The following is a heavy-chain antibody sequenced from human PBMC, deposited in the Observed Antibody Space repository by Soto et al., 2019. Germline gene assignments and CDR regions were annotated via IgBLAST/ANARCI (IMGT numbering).Heavy chain of an antibody. CDR2: IYYSGST. CDR1: GGSISSYY. J-gene: IGHJ3*02. V-gene: IGHV4-59*01. D-gene: IGHD2-2*01. Sequence: QVQLQESGPGLVKPSETLSLTCTVSGGSISSYYWSWIRQPPGKGLEWIGYIYYSGSTNYNPSLKSRVTISVDTSKNHFSVKLSSVTAADTAVYYCARGRGGWFINQLLNAFDIWGQGTMVTVSS. CDR3: ARGRGGWFINQLLNAFDI.